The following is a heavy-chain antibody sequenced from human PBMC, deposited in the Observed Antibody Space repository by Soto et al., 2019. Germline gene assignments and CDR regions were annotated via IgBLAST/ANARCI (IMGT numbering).Heavy chain of an antibody. CDR2: ISAYNGNT. CDR3: ARDVGYCCGGSYSIFHHLQCALGLREDYYYYYIDV. V-gene: IGHV1-18*01. Sequence: ASVKVSCKASGYTFTSYGISWVRQAPGQGLEWMGWISAYNGNTNYAQKLQGRVTMTTDTSTSTAYMELRSLRSDDTAVYYCARDVGYCCGGSYSIFHHLQCALGLREDYYYYYIDVWGKGTTVTVSS. J-gene: IGHJ6*03. CDR1: GYTFTSYG. D-gene: IGHD2-15*01.